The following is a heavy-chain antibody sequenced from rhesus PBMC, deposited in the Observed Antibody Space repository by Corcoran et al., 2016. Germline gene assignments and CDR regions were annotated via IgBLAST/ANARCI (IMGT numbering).Heavy chain of an antibody. CDR3: VREYSGSYFDY. CDR2: IYGSGSST. J-gene: IGHJ4*01. Sequence: QLQLQESGPGLVKPSETLSVTCAVSGGSISTSYWSWVRQAPGKGVEWIWYIYGSGSSTNYNPSLKSRVTLSVDTSKNQFSLKLSSVTAADTAVYYCVREYSGSYFDYWGQGVLVTVSS. CDR1: GGSISTSY. D-gene: IGHD6-25*01. V-gene: IGHV4-169*02.